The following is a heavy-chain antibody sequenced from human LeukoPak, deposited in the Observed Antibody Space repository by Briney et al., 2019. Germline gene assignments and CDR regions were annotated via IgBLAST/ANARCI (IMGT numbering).Heavy chain of an antibody. CDR1: GGSFSGYY. CDR2: INHSGST. J-gene: IGHJ3*02. D-gene: IGHD2-15*01. Sequence: SETLSLTCAVYGGSFSGYYWSWIRQPPGKGLEWIGEINHSGSTYYNPSLKSRVTISVDTSKNQFSLKLSSVTAADTAVYYCARDLRCSGGSCYSDAFDIWGQGTMVTVSS. CDR3: ARDLRCSGGSCYSDAFDI. V-gene: IGHV4-34*09.